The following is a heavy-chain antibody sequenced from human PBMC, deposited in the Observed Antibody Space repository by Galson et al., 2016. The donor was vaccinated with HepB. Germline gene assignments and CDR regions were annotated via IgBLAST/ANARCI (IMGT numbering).Heavy chain of an antibody. CDR1: GLTFSRHG. Sequence: SLRLSCAASGLTFSRHGFHWVRQAPGKGLEWVSLIWSDGGNKYYADSVKGRFTISRDNSKKTLYLQMNSLRPEDTAVYYCARERLDSSGYSYPDAFDIWGQGTMVTVSS. CDR3: ARERLDSSGYSYPDAFDI. V-gene: IGHV3-33*01. CDR2: IWSDGGNK. D-gene: IGHD3-22*01. J-gene: IGHJ3*02.